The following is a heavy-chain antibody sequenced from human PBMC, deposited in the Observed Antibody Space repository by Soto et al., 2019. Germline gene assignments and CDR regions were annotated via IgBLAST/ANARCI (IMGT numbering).Heavy chain of an antibody. D-gene: IGHD3-3*01. CDR1: GGSISTYY. CDR2: IYYSGST. J-gene: IGHJ4*02. Sequence: SETLSLTCTVSGGSISTYYWIWIRQPPGKGLEWIGYIYYSGSTNYNPPLKSRVTISVDTSKNQFSLKLSSVSAADTAVYYCARDGSRYDFWSGPYYFDYWGQGTLVTVSS. V-gene: IGHV4-59*01. CDR3: ARDGSRYDFWSGPYYFDY.